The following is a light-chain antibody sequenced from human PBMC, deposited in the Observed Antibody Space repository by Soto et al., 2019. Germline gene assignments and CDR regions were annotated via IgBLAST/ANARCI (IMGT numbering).Light chain of an antibody. J-gene: IGKJ2*01. CDR1: QSVSSY. CDR2: DAS. Sequence: EIVLTQSPATLSLSPGERATLSCRASQSVSSYLAWYQQKPGQAPRLLIFDASNRATAIPARFSGSGSGTDFTLTISSLEPEDFAVYYCQQRTNWPRTFGQGTKVDIK. CDR3: QQRTNWPRT. V-gene: IGKV3-11*01.